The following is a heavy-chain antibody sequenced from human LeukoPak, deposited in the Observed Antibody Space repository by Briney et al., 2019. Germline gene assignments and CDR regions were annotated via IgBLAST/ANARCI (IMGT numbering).Heavy chain of an antibody. D-gene: IGHD6-13*01. CDR3: AKFVILARQLALDY. V-gene: IGHV3-23*01. J-gene: IGHJ4*02. Sequence: GGSLRLSCAASGFTFSSYAMSWVRQAPGKGLEWVSAISGSGGSTYYADSVKGRFTISRDNSKNTLYLQMNSLRAEDTAVYYCAKFVILARQLALDYWGQGTLVTVSS. CDR2: ISGSGGST. CDR1: GFTFSSYA.